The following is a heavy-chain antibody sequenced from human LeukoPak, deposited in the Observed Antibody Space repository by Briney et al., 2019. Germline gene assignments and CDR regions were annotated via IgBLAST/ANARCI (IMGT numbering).Heavy chain of an antibody. CDR3: ARLSYGSGSYSIYYYYMDV. D-gene: IGHD3-10*01. Sequence: SETLSLTCAVYGGSFSGYYWSWLPQPPGKGLEWIGEINHSGSTNYNPSLKSRVTISVDTSKNQFSLKLSSVTAADTAVYYCARLSYGSGSYSIYYYYMDVWGKGTTVTVSS. V-gene: IGHV4-34*01. CDR1: GGSFSGYY. CDR2: INHSGST. J-gene: IGHJ6*03.